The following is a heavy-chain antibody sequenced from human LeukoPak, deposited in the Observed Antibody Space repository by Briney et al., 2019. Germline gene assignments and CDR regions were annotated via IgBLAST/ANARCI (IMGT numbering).Heavy chain of an antibody. CDR2: ISSSSSYI. CDR3: ATGYCSGGSCYRPFDY. D-gene: IGHD2-15*01. CDR1: GFSFSSYS. Sequence: GGSLLLSCAASGFSFSSYSMNWVRPAPGKGLEWVSSISSSSSYIYYADSVKGRFTISRDNAKNSLYLQMNSLRAEDTAVYYCATGYCSGGSCYRPFDYWGQGTLVTVSS. V-gene: IGHV3-21*01. J-gene: IGHJ4*02.